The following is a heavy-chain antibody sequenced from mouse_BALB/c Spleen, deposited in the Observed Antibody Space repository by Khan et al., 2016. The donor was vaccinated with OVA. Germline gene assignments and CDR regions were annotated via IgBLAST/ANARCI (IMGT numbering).Heavy chain of an antibody. CDR2: INPSNGGT. CDR1: GYAFTNYQ. J-gene: IGHJ3*01. Sequence: QVQLQQSGAELVKPGASVKLSCKASGYAFTNYQMSWVKQRPGQGLEWIGEINPSNGGTNFNEKFKSKATLTVDKSSSTAYMQLSSLTSEDSAVYYCTRGGYGGFAYWGQGTLVTVSA. V-gene: IGHV1S81*02. D-gene: IGHD3-1*01. CDR3: TRGGYGGFAY.